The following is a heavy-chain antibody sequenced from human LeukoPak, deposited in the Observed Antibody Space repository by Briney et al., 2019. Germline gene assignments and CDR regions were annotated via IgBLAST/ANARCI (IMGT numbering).Heavy chain of an antibody. D-gene: IGHD3-22*01. CDR2: ISGSGGST. J-gene: IGHJ4*02. V-gene: IGHV3-23*01. Sequence: GGSLRLSCTASGFTFSSYAMSWVRQAPGKGLEWVSAISGSGGSTYYADSVKGRFAISRDNSKNTLYLQMNSLRAEDTAVYYCAKEGYYDSSGSVWGQGTLVTVSS. CDR1: GFTFSSYA. CDR3: AKEGYYDSSGSV.